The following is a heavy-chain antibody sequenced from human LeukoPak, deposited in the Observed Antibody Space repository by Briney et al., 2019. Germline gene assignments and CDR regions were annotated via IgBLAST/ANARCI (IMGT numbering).Heavy chain of an antibody. Sequence: PGGSLRLSCAASGFTFSSSGMHWVRQAPGKALEWVAFRRDNGSNKYYVDSVKGRFTISRDNSKNTVYLQMNSLKSEDTAVYYCTTELDVRPNHYWGQGTLVTVSS. D-gene: IGHD1-14*01. V-gene: IGHV3-30*02. CDR2: RRDNGSNK. J-gene: IGHJ4*02. CDR1: GFTFSSSG. CDR3: TTELDVRPNHY.